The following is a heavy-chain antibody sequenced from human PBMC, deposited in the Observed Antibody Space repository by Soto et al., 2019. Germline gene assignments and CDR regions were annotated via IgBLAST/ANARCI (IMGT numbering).Heavy chain of an antibody. J-gene: IGHJ4*02. CDR1: GFSVSRNY. CDR2: VYSGGAT. CDR3: ARVPARL. V-gene: IGHV3-53*02. Sequence: QLVETGGGLIQPGTSLTLSCAASGFSVSRNYMIWVRQAPGKGLEWVSFVYSGGATIYADSVKGRCILSRDDSQNTMNLQRNNLRAEHTAVYYCARVPARLWARGTLVTVAS.